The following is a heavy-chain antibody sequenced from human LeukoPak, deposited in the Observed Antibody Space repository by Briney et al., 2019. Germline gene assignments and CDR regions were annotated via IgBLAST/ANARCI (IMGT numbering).Heavy chain of an antibody. Sequence: SVTVSCKASGGTFSSYAISWVRQAPGQGLEWMGGIIPIFGTANYAQKFQGRVTITADESTSTAYMELSSLRSEDTAVYYCAIGDYYDSSGYYSRDFYGMDVWGQGTTVTVSS. D-gene: IGHD3-22*01. V-gene: IGHV1-69*01. CDR1: GGTFSSYA. J-gene: IGHJ6*02. CDR2: IIPIFGTA. CDR3: AIGDYYDSSGYYSRDFYGMDV.